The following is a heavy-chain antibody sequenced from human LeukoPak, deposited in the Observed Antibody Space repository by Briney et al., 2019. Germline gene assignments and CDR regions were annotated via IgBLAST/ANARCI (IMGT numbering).Heavy chain of an antibody. CDR3: AGAYGDYEFDY. J-gene: IGHJ4*02. V-gene: IGHV3-30*03. CDR1: GFTFSSYG. CDR2: ISYDGSNK. Sequence: PGRSLRLSCAASGFTFSSYGMHGVRQAPGKGLEWVAVISYDGSNKYYADSVKGRFTISRDNSKNTLYLQMNSLRAEDTAVYYCAGAYGDYEFDYWGQGTLVTVSS. D-gene: IGHD4-17*01.